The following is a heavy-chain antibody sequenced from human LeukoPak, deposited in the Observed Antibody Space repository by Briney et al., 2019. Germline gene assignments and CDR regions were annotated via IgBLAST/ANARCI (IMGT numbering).Heavy chain of an antibody. D-gene: IGHD6-19*01. CDR2: INPDGSEK. CDR1: GFTFKSHH. Sequence: GGSLRLSCAASGFTFKSHHMSWVRQAPGKGLEWVANINPDGSEKYYADSVKGRFAISRDNAENSLYLQMNSLRAEDTAVYYCARYGNGAWLAHYAFDSWGQGTMVTVSS. J-gene: IGHJ3*02. V-gene: IGHV3-7*01. CDR3: ARYGNGAWLAHYAFDS.